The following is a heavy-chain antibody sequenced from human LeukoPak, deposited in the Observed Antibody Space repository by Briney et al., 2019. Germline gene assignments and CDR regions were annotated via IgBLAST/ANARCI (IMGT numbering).Heavy chain of an antibody. D-gene: IGHD2-2*01. CDR2: ISGSGGST. CDR1: GFTFSSYA. V-gene: IGHV3-23*01. Sequence: GGSLTLSCAASGFTFSSYALSWVRQAPGKGLEWVSAISGSGGSTYHADSVKGRFTISRDNSKSTLYLQMNSLRVEDTAVYYCAKDRGYCSSTSCSDDDYWGQGTLVTVSS. J-gene: IGHJ4*02. CDR3: AKDRGYCSSTSCSDDDY.